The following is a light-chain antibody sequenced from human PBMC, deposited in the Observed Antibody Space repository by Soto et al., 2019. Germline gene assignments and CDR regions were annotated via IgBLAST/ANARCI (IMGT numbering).Light chain of an antibody. CDR3: XXXNNWFSIT. V-gene: IGKV3-15*01. CDR1: QSVRSK. Sequence: EIVLTQSPASLSVSPGERATLSCRASQSVRSKVAWYQQKPGQAPSLVIYDTYIRATGIPARFSGSGFGTEFTLTISSLQPEDXXVYYXXXXNNWFSITFGQGTRLEIK. CDR2: DTY. J-gene: IGKJ5*01.